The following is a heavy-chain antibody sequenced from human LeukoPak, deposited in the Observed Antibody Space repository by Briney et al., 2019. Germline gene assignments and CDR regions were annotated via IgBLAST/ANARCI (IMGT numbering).Heavy chain of an antibody. D-gene: IGHD1-26*01. V-gene: IGHV1-2*04. Sequence: GASVKVSCKASGYTFTGYYMHWVRQAPGQGLEWMGWINPNSGGTNYAQKFQGWVTMTRDTSISTAYMELSRLRSDDTAVYYCARVLEGATTGYYYGMDVWGQGTTVTVSS. CDR2: INPNSGGT. J-gene: IGHJ6*02. CDR1: GYTFTGYY. CDR3: ARVLEGATTGYYYGMDV.